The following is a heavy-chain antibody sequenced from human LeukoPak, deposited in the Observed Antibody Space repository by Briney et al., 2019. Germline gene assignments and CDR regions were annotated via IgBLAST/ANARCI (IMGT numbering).Heavy chain of an antibody. CDR1: GFTFSSHG. D-gene: IGHD5-18*01. Sequence: GGSLRLSCAASGFTFSSHGMHWVRQAPGKGLEWVAVISYDGSNKYYADSVKGRFTISRDNSKNTLYLQMNSLRGEDTAVYYCAKGVLGYSYGFFDYWGQGTLVTVSS. CDR2: ISYDGSNK. V-gene: IGHV3-30*18. J-gene: IGHJ4*02. CDR3: AKGVLGYSYGFFDY.